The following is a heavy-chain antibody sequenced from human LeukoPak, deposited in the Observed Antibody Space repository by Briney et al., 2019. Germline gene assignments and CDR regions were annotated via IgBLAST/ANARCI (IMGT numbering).Heavy chain of an antibody. D-gene: IGHD5-12*01. Sequence: PGRSLRLSCAASGFTFDDYAMHWVRQAPGKGLEWVSGISWNSGSIGYADSVKGRFTISRDNAKNTLYLQMNSLRAEDTAVYYCARWPSGYDHYYYYYYYMDVWGKGTTVTVSS. V-gene: IGHV3-9*01. CDR3: ARWPSGYDHYYYYYYYMDV. CDR2: ISWNSGSI. CDR1: GFTFDDYA. J-gene: IGHJ6*03.